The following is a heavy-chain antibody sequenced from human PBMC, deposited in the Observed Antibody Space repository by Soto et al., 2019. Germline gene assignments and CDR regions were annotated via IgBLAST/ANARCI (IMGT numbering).Heavy chain of an antibody. CDR1: GYTFTSYD. J-gene: IGHJ4*02. D-gene: IGHD2-8*01. CDR3: ARGRSLKIVVLMAYATRRGGDFAY. CDR2: MNPNSGNT. Sequence: QVQLVQSGAEVKKPGASVKVSCKASGYTFTSYDINWVRQATGQGLERMGWMNPNSGNTGYAQKFQGRVTMTRNTSIRTAYMELSSLRSEDTAVYYCARGRSLKIVVLMAYATRRGGDFAYWGQGTLVTVSS. V-gene: IGHV1-8*01.